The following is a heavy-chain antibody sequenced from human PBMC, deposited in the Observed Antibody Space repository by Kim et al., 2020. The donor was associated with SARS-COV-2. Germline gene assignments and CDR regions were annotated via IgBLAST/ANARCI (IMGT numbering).Heavy chain of an antibody. D-gene: IGHD2-21*02. V-gene: IGHV1-58*01. J-gene: IGHJ6*02. Sequence: SVKVSCKASGFTFTSSAVQWVRQARGQRLEWIGWIVVGSGNTNYAQKFQERVTITRDMSTSTAYMELSSLRSEDTAVYYCAAAGGNSGTYYYYGMDVWGQGTTVTASS. CDR3: AAAGGNSGTYYYYGMDV. CDR1: GFTFTSSA. CDR2: IVVGSGNT.